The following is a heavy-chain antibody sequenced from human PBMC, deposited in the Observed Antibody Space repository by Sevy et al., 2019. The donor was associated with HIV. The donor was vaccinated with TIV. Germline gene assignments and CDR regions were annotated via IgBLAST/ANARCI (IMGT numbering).Heavy chain of an antibody. J-gene: IGHJ4*02. CDR1: GFTFSSYS. CDR3: ARGGKNRGEGTLYYFDY. Sequence: GGSLRLSCAASGFTFSSYSMNWVRQAPGKGLEWVSYISSSSSTIYYADSVKGRFTISRDNAKNSLYLQMNSLRAEDTAVYYCARGGKNRGEGTLYYFDYWGQGTLVTVSS. D-gene: IGHD3-16*01. CDR2: ISSSSSTI. V-gene: IGHV3-48*01.